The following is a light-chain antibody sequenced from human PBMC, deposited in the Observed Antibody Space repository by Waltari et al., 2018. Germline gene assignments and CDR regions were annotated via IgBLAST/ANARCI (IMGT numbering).Light chain of an antibody. Sequence: DIVLTQSPASLVVSLGEMATINCKSSQSLLSSSDNKNYLAWFQQKPGQPPKVLFYWTSIRGSGVPDRFSGSGSGTDFTLTITSLQPDDVAVYFCQQHYSAPITFGQGTRLEIK. V-gene: IGKV4-1*01. CDR3: QQHYSAPIT. J-gene: IGKJ5*01. CDR2: WTS. CDR1: QSLLSSSDNKNY.